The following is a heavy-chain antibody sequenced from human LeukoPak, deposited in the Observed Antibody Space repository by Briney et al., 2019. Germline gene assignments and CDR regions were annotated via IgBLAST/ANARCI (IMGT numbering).Heavy chain of an antibody. CDR1: GFTVSSNY. CDR2: IDSGGST. CDR3: AREGVAVAGGNFDY. V-gene: IGHV3-53*01. Sequence: PGGSLRLSCAASGFTVSSNYMSWVRQAPGKGLEWVSVIDSGGSTYYADSVKGRFTISRDNSKNTVFLQMTSLRAEDTAVYYCAREGVAVAGGNFDYWGQGTRVTVSS. J-gene: IGHJ4*02. D-gene: IGHD6-19*01.